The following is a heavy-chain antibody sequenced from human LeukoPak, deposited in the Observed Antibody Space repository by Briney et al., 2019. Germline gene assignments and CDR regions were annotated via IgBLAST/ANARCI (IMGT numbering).Heavy chain of an antibody. CDR1: GFTLSSYA. D-gene: IGHD5-24*01. V-gene: IGHV3-23*01. Sequence: GGSLRLSCAASGFTLSSYAMSWVRQAPGEGVEGVSDISCSGGSTFYADSVGGLFTLSRDNSKSTLYVQMNSLRAEDTAVYYCAKDLQTFDYWGQGTLVTVSS. CDR3: AKDLQTFDY. CDR2: ISCSGGST. J-gene: IGHJ4*02.